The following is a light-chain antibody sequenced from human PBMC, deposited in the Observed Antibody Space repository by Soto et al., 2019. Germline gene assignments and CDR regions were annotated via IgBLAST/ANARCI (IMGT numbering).Light chain of an antibody. CDR3: SSYAGSNSM. J-gene: IGLJ3*02. CDR2: EVS. CDR1: SSDVGGHNY. Sequence: QSALTQPPSASESPGQSVTISCTGTSSDVGGHNYVSWYQQHPGNAPKLMIYEVSKRPSGVPDRFSGSKSGNTASLTVSGLQAEDEADYSCSSYAGSNSMFGGGTQLTVL. V-gene: IGLV2-8*01.